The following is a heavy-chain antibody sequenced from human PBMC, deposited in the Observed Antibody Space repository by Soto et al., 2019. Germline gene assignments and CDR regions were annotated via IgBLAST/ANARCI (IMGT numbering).Heavy chain of an antibody. V-gene: IGHV3-30-3*01. CDR1: GFTFSSYA. D-gene: IGHD3-3*01. CDR3: ARHKRDLRFVEWSYYFDY. J-gene: IGHJ4*01. Sequence: QVQLVQSGGGVVQPGRSLRLSCAASGFTFSSYAMHWVRQAPGKGLEWVAVISYDGSNKYYADSVKGRFTISRDNAKNTRYLQMNSLRAEDTAVYYCARHKRDLRFVEWSYYFDYWGHGTLVTVSS. CDR2: ISYDGSNK.